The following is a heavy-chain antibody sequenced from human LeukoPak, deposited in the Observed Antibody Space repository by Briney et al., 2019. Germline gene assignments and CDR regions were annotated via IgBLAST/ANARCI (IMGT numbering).Heavy chain of an antibody. D-gene: IGHD5-24*01. Sequence: ASVRVSCKASGYIFTDYYMHWVRQAPGQGLEWMGIINPSGGSTSYAQKFQGRVTMTRDTSTSTVYMELSSLRSEDTAVYYCAQDSGDGYNPGDYWGQGTLVTVSS. J-gene: IGHJ4*02. V-gene: IGHV1-46*01. CDR1: GYIFTDYY. CDR2: INPSGGST. CDR3: AQDSGDGYNPGDY.